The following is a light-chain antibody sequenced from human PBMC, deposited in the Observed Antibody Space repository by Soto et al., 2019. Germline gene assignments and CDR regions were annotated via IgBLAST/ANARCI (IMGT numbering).Light chain of an antibody. J-gene: IGKJ2*01. CDR3: QQRSNWPRGT. Sequence: EIVLTQSPATLSLSPGERATLSCRASQSVSSYLAWYQQKPGQAPRLLIYDASNRATGIPARFSGSGSGTDFTLTIIRLEPEDFAVYYCQQRSNWPRGTFGQGTKLEIK. V-gene: IGKV3-11*01. CDR2: DAS. CDR1: QSVSSY.